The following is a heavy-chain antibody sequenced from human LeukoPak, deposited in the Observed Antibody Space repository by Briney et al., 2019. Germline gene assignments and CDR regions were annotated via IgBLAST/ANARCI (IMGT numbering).Heavy chain of an antibody. V-gene: IGHV3-21*01. Sequence: GGSLRLSCAASGFTFRNYNMNWVRQAPGKGLDWVSSISESSSFIQYADSLKGRFAISRDNAKNSLYLQMNSLRAEDTAVYYCARQRGYCSSGVCRGWFDPWGQGTLVTVSS. CDR2: ISESSSFI. J-gene: IGHJ5*02. D-gene: IGHD2-8*01. CDR1: GFTFRNYN. CDR3: ARQRGYCSSGVCRGWFDP.